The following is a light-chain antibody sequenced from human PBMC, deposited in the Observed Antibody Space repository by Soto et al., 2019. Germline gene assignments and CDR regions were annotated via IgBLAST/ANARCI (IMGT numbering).Light chain of an antibody. V-gene: IGKV3-11*01. CDR2: DAS. Sequence: ETVLTQSPSTLSLSPGERSGLACKASQSVSSYLAWYQQKPGQAPRLLIYDASNRATGIPARFSGSGSGTDFTLTISSLEPEDFAVYYCQQRSNWISFGQGTRLEI. CDR1: QSVSSY. J-gene: IGKJ5*01. CDR3: QQRSNWIS.